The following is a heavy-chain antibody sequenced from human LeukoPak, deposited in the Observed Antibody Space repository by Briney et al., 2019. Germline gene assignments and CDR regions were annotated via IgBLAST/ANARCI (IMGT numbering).Heavy chain of an antibody. CDR3: AREGSCYTTSCRFNDY. Sequence: PSETLSLTCTVSGGSISSYYWSWIRQPPGKGLEWIGYIYYSGSTNYNPSLKSRVTISVDTSKNQFSLKLSSVTAADTAVYYCAREGSCYTTSCRFNDYWGQGTLVTVSS. CDR1: GGSISSYY. CDR2: IYYSGST. V-gene: IGHV4-59*12. J-gene: IGHJ4*02. D-gene: IGHD2/OR15-2a*01.